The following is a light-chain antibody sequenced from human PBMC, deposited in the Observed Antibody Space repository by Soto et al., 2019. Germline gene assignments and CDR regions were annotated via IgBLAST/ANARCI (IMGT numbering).Light chain of an antibody. CDR2: AAS. CDR1: QSISSY. J-gene: IGKJ4*01. V-gene: IGKV1-39*01. CDR3: QQSYSTPLT. Sequence: DIQMTQSPSSLSVSVGDRVTITCRASQSISSYLNWYQQKPGKAPKLLIYAASSLQSGVPSRLSGSGSGTDFTLTISSLQPEDFETYYCQQSYSTPLTFGGGTKVQIK.